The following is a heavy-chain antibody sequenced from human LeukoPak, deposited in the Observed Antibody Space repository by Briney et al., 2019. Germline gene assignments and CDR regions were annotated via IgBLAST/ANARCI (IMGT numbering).Heavy chain of an antibody. J-gene: IGHJ4*02. Sequence: PSETLSLTCTVSGGSISTYYWNWIRQPPGKGLEWIGCMYYSGSTNYNPSLKSRVTISVDTSKNQFSLKLSSVTAADTAVYYCASGNWRYYFDYWGQGTLVTVSS. CDR1: GGSISTYY. CDR3: ASGNWRYYFDY. V-gene: IGHV4-59*01. D-gene: IGHD1-1*01. CDR2: MYYSGST.